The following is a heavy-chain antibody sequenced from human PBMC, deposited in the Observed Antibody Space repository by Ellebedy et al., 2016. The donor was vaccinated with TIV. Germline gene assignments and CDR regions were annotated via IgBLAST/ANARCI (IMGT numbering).Heavy chain of an antibody. CDR1: GYTFTRNY. V-gene: IGHV1-46*01. D-gene: IGHD2-8*01. CDR3: ATDLRYCSNDVCFKRYDAFDI. Sequence: AASVKVSCKASGYTFTRNYMHWVRQAPGQGLEWMGIINPSGGSTSYAQKFQGRVTMTEDTSTDTAYMELSSLRSEDTAVYYCATDLRYCSNDVCFKRYDAFDIWGQGTMVTVSS. CDR2: INPSGGST. J-gene: IGHJ3*02.